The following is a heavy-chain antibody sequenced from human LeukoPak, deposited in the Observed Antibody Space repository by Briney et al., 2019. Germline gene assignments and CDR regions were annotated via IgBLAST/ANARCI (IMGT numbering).Heavy chain of an antibody. J-gene: IGHJ4*02. V-gene: IGHV1-2*02. CDR1: GYTFTGYY. D-gene: IGHD2/OR15-2a*01. CDR2: INPNSGGT. Sequence: ASVKVSCKASGYTFTGYYMHWVRQAPGQGLEWMGWINPNSGGTNYAQKFQGRVTMTRDTSISTAYMELSRLRSDDTAVYYCARDIDLPGNSVYFDYWGQGTLVTVSS. CDR3: ARDIDLPGNSVYFDY.